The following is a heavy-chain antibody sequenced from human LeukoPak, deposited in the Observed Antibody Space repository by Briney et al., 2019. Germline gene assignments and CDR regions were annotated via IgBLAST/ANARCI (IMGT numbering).Heavy chain of an antibody. CDR2: INAGGEDP. Sequence: GASVKISCKASRDMLNSDHIHWVRQAPGDGLEWMGVINAGGEDPKFAQNFQGRVDLTWDTSTNTIYMELARLRSEDTAVYYCTRAKVPPRPTWFGSWGQGTLVTVSS. J-gene: IGHJ5*01. D-gene: IGHD3-10*01. CDR1: RDMLNSDH. V-gene: IGHV1-46*02. CDR3: TRAKVPPRPTWFGS.